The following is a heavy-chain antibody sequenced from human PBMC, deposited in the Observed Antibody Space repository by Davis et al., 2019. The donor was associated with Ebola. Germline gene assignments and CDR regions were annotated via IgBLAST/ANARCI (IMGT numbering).Heavy chain of an antibody. J-gene: IGHJ4*02. CDR3: ARDLRGYDSVSY. Sequence: GESLKISCAASGFTFSASWMAWVRQAPGKGLEWVANINPDGSNTYYMNSVRGRFTISRDNAKNSLYLQMNSLRAEDTAVYYCARDLRGYDSVSYWGQGTLVTVSS. CDR2: INPDGSNT. CDR1: GFTFSASW. D-gene: IGHD3-22*01. V-gene: IGHV3-7*01.